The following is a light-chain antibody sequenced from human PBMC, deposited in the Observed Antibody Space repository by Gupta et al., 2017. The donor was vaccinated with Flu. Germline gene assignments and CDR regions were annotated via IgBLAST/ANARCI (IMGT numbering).Light chain of an antibody. J-gene: IGLJ2*01. CDR3: CSYAGSYVV. Sequence: GTRRDVGGYDYVSWYQQHPGKAPKLLISDVSKRPSGVPDRFSGSKSGNTASLTISGLQAEDEADYYCCSYAGSYVVFGGGTKLTIL. CDR2: DVS. V-gene: IGLV2-11*03. CDR1: RRDVGGYDY.